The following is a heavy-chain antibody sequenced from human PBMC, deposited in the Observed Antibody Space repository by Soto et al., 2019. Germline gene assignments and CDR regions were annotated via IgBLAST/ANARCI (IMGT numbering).Heavy chain of an antibody. CDR2: ISLYHHST. V-gene: IGHV1-46*01. CDR3: ARELYSCGGDCPYYMDY. J-gene: IGHJ4*02. Sequence: QAQLVQSGAEGKKPGASVRVSCKTSGYPFTDYFIHRVRQAPGQGLEWMGIISLYHHSTSYAQKFQGRLTVTADTSTTTVYMDLSSLTSEDSAVYWCARELYSCGGDCPYYMDYWGQGTLVTVSS. CDR1: GYPFTDYF. D-gene: IGHD2-21*02.